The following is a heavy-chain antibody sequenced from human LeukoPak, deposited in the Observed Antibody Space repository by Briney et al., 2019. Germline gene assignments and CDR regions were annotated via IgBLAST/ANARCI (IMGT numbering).Heavy chain of an antibody. J-gene: IGHJ4*02. CDR1: GFTFSSYA. Sequence: GGSLTLSCAASGFTFSSYAMSWVRQAPGKGLEWVSAISGSDGSTYYADSVKGRFTISRDNSKNTLYLQMNSLRAEDTAVYYCAKASGCSGYDPDDYWGQGTLVTVSS. CDR2: ISGSDGST. V-gene: IGHV3-23*01. D-gene: IGHD5-12*01. CDR3: AKASGCSGYDPDDY.